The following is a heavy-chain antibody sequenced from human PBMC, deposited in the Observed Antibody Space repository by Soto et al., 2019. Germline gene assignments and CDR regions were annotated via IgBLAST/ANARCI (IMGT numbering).Heavy chain of an antibody. CDR1: GYSFTSYW. CDR2: IYPGDSDT. V-gene: IGHV5-51*01. Sequence: GESLKISCKGSGYSFTSYWVGWVRQMPGKGLEWMGIIYPGDSDTRYSPSFQGQVTISADKSISTAYLQWSSLKASDTAMYYCARRPSYYYGWFDPWGQGTLVTAPQ. D-gene: IGHD3-22*01. J-gene: IGHJ5*02. CDR3: ARRPSYYYGWFDP.